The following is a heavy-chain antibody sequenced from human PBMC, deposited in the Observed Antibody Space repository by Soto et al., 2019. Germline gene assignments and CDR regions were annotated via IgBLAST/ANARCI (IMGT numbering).Heavy chain of an antibody. J-gene: IGHJ4*02. CDR1: GYTFTRYY. Sequence: GASVKVSCKASGYTFTRYYMHWVRQAPGQGLEWMGIINPSDDATSYAEKFQGRLTMTKDTSTGTVYMEMSSLRSEDTAVYYCARDLTREGDYYDRSGYYLDSWGQGTLVTVP. CDR3: ARDLTREGDYYDRSGYYLDS. V-gene: IGHV1-46*01. CDR2: INPSDDAT. D-gene: IGHD3-22*01.